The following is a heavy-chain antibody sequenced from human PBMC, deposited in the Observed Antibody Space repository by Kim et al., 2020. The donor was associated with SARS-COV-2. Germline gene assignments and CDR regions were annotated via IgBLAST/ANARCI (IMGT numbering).Heavy chain of an antibody. J-gene: IGHJ6*02. CDR2: IWYDGSNK. CDR3: ARDLGSGRVIVVVPAALGPSLDV. V-gene: IGHV3-33*01. D-gene: IGHD2-2*01. Sequence: GGSLRLSCAASGFTFSSYGMHWVRQAPGKGLEWVAVIWYDGSNKYYADSVKGRFTISRDNSKNTLYLQMNSLRAEDTAVYYCARDLGSGRVIVVVPAALGPSLDVWGQGTTVTVSS. CDR1: GFTFSSYG.